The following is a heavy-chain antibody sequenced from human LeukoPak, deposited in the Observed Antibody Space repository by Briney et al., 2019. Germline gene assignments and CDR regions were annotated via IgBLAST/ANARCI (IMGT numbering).Heavy chain of an antibody. D-gene: IGHD3-10*01. CDR2: INAYNGDT. CDR1: GYTFITYS. V-gene: IGHV1-18*01. CDR3: ALGGYYHAQDY. J-gene: IGHJ4*02. Sequence: ASVMVSCKTSGYTFITYSITWVRQAPGQGLEWMGWINAYNGDTNYVQKFQGRVTMTTDTSTSTAYMELRSLRSDDTAVYYCALGGYYHAQDYWGQGTLVTVSS.